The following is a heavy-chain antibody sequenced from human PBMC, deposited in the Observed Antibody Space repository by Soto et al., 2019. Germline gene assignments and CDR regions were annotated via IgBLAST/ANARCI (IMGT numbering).Heavy chain of an antibody. CDR3: VITMVRGVITRPYYFDY. CDR1: GYTFTSYG. V-gene: IGHV1-18*01. J-gene: IGHJ4*02. D-gene: IGHD3-10*01. Sequence: ASVKVSCKASGYTFTSYGISWVRQAPGQGLEWMGWISAYNGNTNYAQKLQGRVTMTTDTSTSTAYMELRSLRSDDTALYYCVITMVRGVITRPYYFDYWGQGTLVTVSS. CDR2: ISAYNGNT.